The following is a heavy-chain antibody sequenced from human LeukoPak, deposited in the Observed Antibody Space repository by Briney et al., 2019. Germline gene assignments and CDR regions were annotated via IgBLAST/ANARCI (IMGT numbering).Heavy chain of an antibody. CDR1: GGSISSYY. CDR2: VYSSGST. Sequence: SETLSLTCTVSGGSISSYYWSLIRQPAGKGLEWIGRVYSSGSTNYNPSLRSRVTMSVDTPKNQFSLKLSSVTAADTAVYYCAREINIATAGGRYFDSWGQGTLVTVSS. D-gene: IGHD5-18*01. V-gene: IGHV4-4*07. J-gene: IGHJ4*02. CDR3: AREINIATAGGRYFDS.